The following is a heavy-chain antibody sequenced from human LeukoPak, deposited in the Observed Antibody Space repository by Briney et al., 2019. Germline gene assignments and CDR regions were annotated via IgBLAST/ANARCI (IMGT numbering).Heavy chain of an antibody. D-gene: IGHD6-6*01. CDR2: MYYSGST. CDR1: GGSISSGSYD. Sequence: SESLSLACTVYGGSISSGSYDSGRFRRPPGKGLEWFGRMYYSGSTYDNRSVKSRVAIAVDPSKNQFYLKLSSVTAADTAVYYGARGPPPRIAAWVRNVGVIAFDIWGQGTMVTVSS. V-gene: IGHV4-39*01. CDR3: ARGPPPRIAAWVRNVGVIAFDI. J-gene: IGHJ3*02.